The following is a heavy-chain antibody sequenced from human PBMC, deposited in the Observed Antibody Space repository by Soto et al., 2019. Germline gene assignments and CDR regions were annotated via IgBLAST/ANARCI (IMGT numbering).Heavy chain of an antibody. Sequence: PSETLSLTCAVSGGSISSGHWWSWVRQSPGKWLEWIGETYHSGNTNYNPSLKSRVTISIDKSKHQFSLKVTSVTAADTAVHFCARVMGLASGGPVDSWGQGARVTVSS. CDR2: TYHSGNT. J-gene: IGHJ4*02. CDR1: GGSISSGHW. CDR3: ARVMGLASGGPVDS. V-gene: IGHV4-4*02. D-gene: IGHD2-15*01.